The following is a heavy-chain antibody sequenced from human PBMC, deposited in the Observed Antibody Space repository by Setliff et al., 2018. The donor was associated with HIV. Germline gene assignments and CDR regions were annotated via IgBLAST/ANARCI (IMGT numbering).Heavy chain of an antibody. D-gene: IGHD3-10*01. CDR1: GYTLTELS. V-gene: IGHV1-24*01. CDR3: ARTSTMVRGVIMDYYYYMDV. Sequence: ASVKVSCKVSGYTLTELSMHWVRQAPGKGLEWMGSFDPEDGETIYAQKFQGRLTMTEDTSTDTAYMELRSLRSDDTAVYYCARTSTMVRGVIMDYYYYMDVWGKGSTVTVSS. J-gene: IGHJ6*03. CDR2: FDPEDGET.